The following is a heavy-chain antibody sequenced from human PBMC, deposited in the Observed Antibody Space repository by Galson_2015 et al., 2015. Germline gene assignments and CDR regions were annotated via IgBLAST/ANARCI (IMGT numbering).Heavy chain of an antibody. Sequence: SLRLSCAASGFTFSSYAMSWVRQAPGKGLEWVSAISGSGGSTYYADSVKGRFTISRDNSKNTLYLQMNSLRAEDTAAYYCAKFWVIKREGFDYWGQGTLVTVSS. V-gene: IGHV3-23*01. CDR1: GFTFSSYA. CDR3: AKFWVIKREGFDY. J-gene: IGHJ4*02. D-gene: IGHD2-21*01. CDR2: ISGSGGST.